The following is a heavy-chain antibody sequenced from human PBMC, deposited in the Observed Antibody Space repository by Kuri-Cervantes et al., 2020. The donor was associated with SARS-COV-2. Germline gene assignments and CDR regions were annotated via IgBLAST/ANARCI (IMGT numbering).Heavy chain of an antibody. Sequence: ESLKISCTVSGGSISSSSYYWGWIRQPPGKGLEWIGSIYYSGSTYYNPSLKSRVTISVDTSKNQFSLKLSSVTAADTAVYYCARGFEDCSSTSCYPGGFDPWGHGTQVT. D-gene: IGHD2-2*01. V-gene: IGHV4-39*01. CDR1: GGSISSSSYY. J-gene: IGHJ5*02. CDR3: ARGFEDCSSTSCYPGGFDP. CDR2: IYYSGST.